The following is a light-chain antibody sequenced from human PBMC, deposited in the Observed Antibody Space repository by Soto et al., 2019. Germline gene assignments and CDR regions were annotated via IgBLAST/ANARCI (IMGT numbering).Light chain of an antibody. CDR1: QSVSSN. CDR2: SAS. V-gene: IGKV3-15*01. CDR3: QQYNNWPPGS. J-gene: IGKJ3*01. Sequence: EIVMTQSPATLSVSAGERATLPCRASQSVSSNLAWYQQKPGQTPRLLIYSASTRATGIPARFSGSGSGTEFTLTISSLQSEDFAVYYCQQYNNWPPGSFGPGTKVDIK.